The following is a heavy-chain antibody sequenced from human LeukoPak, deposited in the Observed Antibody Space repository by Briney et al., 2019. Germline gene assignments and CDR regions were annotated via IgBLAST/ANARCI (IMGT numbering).Heavy chain of an antibody. CDR3: ARAPWVGAVPYFDY. Sequence: PGGSLRLSCADSGFTFSNYAMTWVRQAPGKGLEWVSAISGSGDITYYADSVKGRFTISRDNSKNTLYLQMNSLRAEDTAVYYCARAPWVGAVPYFDYWGRGSMVTVSS. CDR2: ISGSGDIT. J-gene: IGHJ4*02. V-gene: IGHV3-23*01. D-gene: IGHD1-26*01. CDR1: GFTFSNYA.